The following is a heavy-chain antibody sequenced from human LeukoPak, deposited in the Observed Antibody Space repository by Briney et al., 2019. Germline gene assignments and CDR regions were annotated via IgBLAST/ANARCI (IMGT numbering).Heavy chain of an antibody. J-gene: IGHJ4*02. D-gene: IGHD3-3*01. V-gene: IGHV3-30*03. CDR2: ISYDGSNK. CDR3: ARDRLYYDFWSGYYEY. Sequence: GGSLRLSCAASGFTFSSYGMHWVRQAPGKGLEWVAVISYDGSNKYYADSVKGRFTISRDNSKNTLYLQMNSLRAEDTAVYYCARDRLYYDFWSGYYEYWGQGTLVTVSS. CDR1: GFTFSSYG.